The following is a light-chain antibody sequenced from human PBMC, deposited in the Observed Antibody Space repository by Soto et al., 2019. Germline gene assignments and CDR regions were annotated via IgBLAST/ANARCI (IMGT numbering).Light chain of an antibody. V-gene: IGKV3-11*01. CDR3: QQYYNWPLT. CDR2: DSS. J-gene: IGKJ1*01. CDR1: QSVSSY. Sequence: EIVLTQFPATLSLSPGDGATLSCRASQSVSSYLAWYQQKRGQAPRLLIYDSSNRATGIPARFSGSGSGTEFTLTISSLQSEDFALFYCQQYYNWPLTFGQGTKVDIK.